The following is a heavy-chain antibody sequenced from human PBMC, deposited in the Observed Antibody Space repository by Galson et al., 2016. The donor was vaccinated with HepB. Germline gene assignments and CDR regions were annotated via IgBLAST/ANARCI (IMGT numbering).Heavy chain of an antibody. CDR3: ARRYCSSATCYRGSDGVDV. CDR1: GGSISSDY. D-gene: IGHD2-2*01. Sequence: SETLSLTCTVSGGSISSDYWTWIRHPPGKGLEWLGYIYNSGSNDYNPSRRRRVTISLDTSKNQFSLRLSSVAAADTAVYYCARRYCSSATCYRGSDGVDVWGQGTTVTVSS. J-gene: IGHJ6*02. CDR2: IYNSGSN. V-gene: IGHV4-59*08.